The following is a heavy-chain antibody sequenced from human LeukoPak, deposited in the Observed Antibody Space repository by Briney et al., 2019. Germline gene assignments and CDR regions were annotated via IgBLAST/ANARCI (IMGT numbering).Heavy chain of an antibody. V-gene: IGHV4-39*01. CDR2: IYYSGST. J-gene: IGHJ3*02. CDR3: ARTEYGINI. Sequence: SETLSLTCTVSSGSISSSSYYWGWIRQPPGKGLEWIGSIYYSGSTYYNPSLKSRVTISVDTSKNQFSLKLSSVTAADTAVYYCARTEYGINIWGQGTMVTVSS. CDR1: SGSISSSSYY. D-gene: IGHD1-14*01.